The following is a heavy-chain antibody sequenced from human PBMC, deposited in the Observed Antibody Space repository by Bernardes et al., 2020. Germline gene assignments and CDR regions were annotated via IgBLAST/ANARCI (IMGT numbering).Heavy chain of an antibody. D-gene: IGHD6-19*01. CDR1: GDAISTYY. J-gene: IGHJ5*02. V-gene: IGHV4-59*12. CDR2: IYHSGST. CDR3: VRTNQWTNWFDP. Sequence: SETLSLTCTLSGDAISTYYWSWIRQPPGKGLEWIAYIYHSGSTNYNPSLKSRVTISVDTSRNQFSLRLSSVTAADTAVYYCVRTNQWTNWFDPWGQGTLVTVSS.